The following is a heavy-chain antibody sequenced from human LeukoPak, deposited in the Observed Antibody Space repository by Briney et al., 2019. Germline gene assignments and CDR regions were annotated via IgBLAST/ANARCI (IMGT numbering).Heavy chain of an antibody. Sequence: GKSLRLSCATSGFTFDDYGMHWVRQPPGKGLEWISGISWNGAYIRYADSVKGRFTISRDNAKNSLYLQMNSLRAEDTAVYYCARDYGDPAYSYGLAYFDYWGQGTLVTVSS. CDR2: ISWNGAYI. CDR1: GFTFDDYG. D-gene: IGHD5-18*01. J-gene: IGHJ4*02. CDR3: ARDYGDPAYSYGLAYFDY. V-gene: IGHV3-9*01.